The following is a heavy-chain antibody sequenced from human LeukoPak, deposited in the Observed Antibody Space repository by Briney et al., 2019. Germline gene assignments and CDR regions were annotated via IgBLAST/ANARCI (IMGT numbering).Heavy chain of an antibody. J-gene: IGHJ6*03. V-gene: IGHV4-34*01. CDR3: ARVAYRYVINDWSRTGLGAYPTKYYYHMDV. D-gene: IGHD5-18*01. Sequence: SETLSLTCAVYGGSFSDYYWSWIRQPPGKGLEWIGEINPSGSTNYSPSLKSRVTISVDTSKNQFSLKLSSVAAADTAVYFRARVAYRYVINDWSRTGLGAYPTKYYYHMDVWDKGTTVPVSS. CDR2: INPSGST. CDR1: GGSFSDYY.